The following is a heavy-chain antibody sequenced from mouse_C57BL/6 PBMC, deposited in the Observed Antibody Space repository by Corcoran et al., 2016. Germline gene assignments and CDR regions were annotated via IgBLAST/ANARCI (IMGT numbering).Heavy chain of an antibody. CDR2: INPYNGGT. CDR3: ARPITTVVAPYFDY. V-gene: IGHV1-19*01. Sequence: EVQLQQSGPVLVKPGASVKMSCKAAGYTFTDYYMNWVKQSHGKSLEWIGVINPYNGGTSYNQKFKDKATLTVDKSSSTAYMELNSLTSEDSAVYYCARPITTVVAPYFDYWGQGTTLTVSS. CDR1: GYTFTDYY. J-gene: IGHJ2*01. D-gene: IGHD1-1*01.